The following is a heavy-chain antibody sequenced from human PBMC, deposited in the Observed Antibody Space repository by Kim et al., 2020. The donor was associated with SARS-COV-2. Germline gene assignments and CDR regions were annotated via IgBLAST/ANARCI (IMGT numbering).Heavy chain of an antibody. D-gene: IGHD3-3*01. CDR2: ISSSSSYI. CDR1: GFTFSSYS. V-gene: IGHV3-21*01. CDR3: ARDLITIFGVDN. J-gene: IGHJ4*02. Sequence: GGSLRLSCAASGFTFSSYSMNWVRQAPGKGLEWVSSISSSSSYIYYADSVKGRFTISRDNAKNSLYLQMNSLRAEDTAVYYCARDLITIFGVDNWGQGTLVTVSS.